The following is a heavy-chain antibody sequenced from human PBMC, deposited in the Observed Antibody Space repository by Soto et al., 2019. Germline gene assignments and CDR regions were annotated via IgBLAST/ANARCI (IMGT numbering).Heavy chain of an antibody. CDR1: GYTFTSYA. V-gene: IGHV1-3*01. CDR3: ARGPHYYGSGSYYRGFRWFDP. Sequence: ASVKVSCKASGYTFTSYAMHWVRQAPGQRLEWLGWVNAGNGNTKYSQKFQGRVTMTRNTAISTAYMELSSLRSEDTAVYYCARGPHYYGSGSYYRGFRWFDPWGQGTLVTAPQ. CDR2: VNAGNGNT. D-gene: IGHD3-10*01. J-gene: IGHJ5*02.